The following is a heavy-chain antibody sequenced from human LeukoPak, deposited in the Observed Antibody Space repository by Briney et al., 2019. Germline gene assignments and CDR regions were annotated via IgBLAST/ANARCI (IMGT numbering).Heavy chain of an antibody. V-gene: IGHV3-53*01. D-gene: IGHD5-12*01. CDR2: IYSGGRT. Sequence: PGGSLILSCAASGFTVSSNYMSWVRQAPGKGLEWVSVIYSGGRTYYADSVKGRFTISRDNSKNTLYLQMNSLRAEDTAVYYCARDSGYDLRPTLDYWGQGTLVTVSS. J-gene: IGHJ4*02. CDR1: GFTVSSNY. CDR3: ARDSGYDLRPTLDY.